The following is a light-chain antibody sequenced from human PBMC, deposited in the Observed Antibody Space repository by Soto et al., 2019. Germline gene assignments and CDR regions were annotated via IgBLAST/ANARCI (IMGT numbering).Light chain of an antibody. CDR2: GAS. V-gene: IGKV3-15*01. Sequence: EIVMTQSPATLSVSPGERATLSGRASQSVSGNLAWYQQKPGQAPRLLIYGASTRATGIPARFSGSGSGTEFTLTISSLQSEDFAVYYCQQYNNWPPWTFGQGTKVEIK. CDR1: QSVSGN. CDR3: QQYNNWPPWT. J-gene: IGKJ1*01.